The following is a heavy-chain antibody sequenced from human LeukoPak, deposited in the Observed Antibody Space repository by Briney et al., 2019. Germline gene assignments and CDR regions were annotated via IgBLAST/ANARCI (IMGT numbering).Heavy chain of an antibody. CDR3: TTDSGDYGDYVRK. Sequence: GGSLRLSCAASGFTFNNAWLSWIRQAPGKGLEWVGRIKSKSAGGTTDYPAPVKGRFTISRDDSKSMLYLQMNSLKTEDTAVYYCTTDSGDYGDYVRKWGQGTLVTVSS. J-gene: IGHJ4*02. CDR1: GFTFNNAW. V-gene: IGHV3-15*01. D-gene: IGHD4-17*01. CDR2: IKSKSAGGTT.